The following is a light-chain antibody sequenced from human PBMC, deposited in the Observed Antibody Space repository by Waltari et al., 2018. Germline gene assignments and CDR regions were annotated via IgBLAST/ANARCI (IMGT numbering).Light chain of an antibody. CDR3: QQSYRAFSIT. J-gene: IGKJ5*01. CDR2: AAS. Sequence: DIQMTQSPSSLSASVGDRVIITCRASQSISNYLNWYQQKPGRAPKLLIYAASSLQSGVPSRFSVSGSGTDFTLTISSLQPEDFATYYCQQSYRAFSITFGQGTRLE. CDR1: QSISNY. V-gene: IGKV1-39*01.